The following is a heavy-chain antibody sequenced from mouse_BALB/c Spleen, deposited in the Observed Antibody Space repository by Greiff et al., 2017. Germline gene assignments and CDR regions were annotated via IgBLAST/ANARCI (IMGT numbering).Heavy chain of an antibody. CDR3: ARGEYDYDVFDY. D-gene: IGHD2-4*01. V-gene: IGHV5-6-3*01. Sequence: EVKVVESGGGLVQPGGSLKLSCAASGFTFSSYGMSWVRQTPDKRLELVATINSNGGSTYYPDSVKGRFTISRDNAKNTLYLQMSSLKSEDTAMYYCARGEYDYDVFDYWGQGTTLTVSS. CDR1: GFTFSSYG. J-gene: IGHJ2*01. CDR2: INSNGGST.